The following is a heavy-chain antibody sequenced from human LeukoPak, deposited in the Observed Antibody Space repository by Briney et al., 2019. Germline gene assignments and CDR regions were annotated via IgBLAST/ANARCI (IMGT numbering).Heavy chain of an antibody. J-gene: IGHJ4*02. CDR1: GGSISSGDYY. V-gene: IGHV4-30-4*01. CDR2: TDYSGSA. CDR3: ARTRLYYSGSGSYYLDY. D-gene: IGHD3-10*01. Sequence: SETLSLTCTVSGGSISSGDYYWSWIRRPPGKGLEWIGYTDYSGSAYYNPSLKSRLTTSVDTSKNQFSLKLRSVTVADTAVYYCARTRLYYSGSGSYYLDYWGQGNLVTVSS.